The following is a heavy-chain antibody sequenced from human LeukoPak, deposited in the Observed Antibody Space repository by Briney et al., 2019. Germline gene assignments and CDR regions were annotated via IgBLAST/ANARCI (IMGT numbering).Heavy chain of an antibody. Sequence: SETLSLTCAVSGGSIGSRNYYWGWIRQPPGKGLEWIVSIFYSGKTFYNPSLRSRVTMSVDTSNNQFSLNLRSVTAADTAVYSCARRTSGDHSDTRPYYFDSWGQGTLITVSS. CDR2: IFYSGKT. V-gene: IGHV4-39*01. CDR3: ARRTSGDHSDTRPYYFDS. J-gene: IGHJ4*02. CDR1: GGSIGSRNYY. D-gene: IGHD3-22*01.